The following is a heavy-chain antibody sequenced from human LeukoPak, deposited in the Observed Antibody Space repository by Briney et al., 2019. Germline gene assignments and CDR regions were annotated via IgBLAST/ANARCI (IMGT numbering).Heavy chain of an antibody. V-gene: IGHV4-39*07. D-gene: IGHD3-22*01. Sequence: SETLSLTCTVSGGSISSSSYYWGWIRQPPGKGLEWIGSIYYSGSTYYNPSLKSRVTMSVDTSKNQFSLKLSSVTAADTAVYYCARGRDYYYDSSGPFDYWGQGTLVTVSS. CDR2: IYYSGST. J-gene: IGHJ4*02. CDR3: ARGRDYYYDSSGPFDY. CDR1: GGSISSSSYY.